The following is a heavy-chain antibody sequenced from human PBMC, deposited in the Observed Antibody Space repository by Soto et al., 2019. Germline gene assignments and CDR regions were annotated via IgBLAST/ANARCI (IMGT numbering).Heavy chain of an antibody. CDR1: GFSLSTRGVG. V-gene: IGHV2-5*02. J-gene: IGHJ3*02. Sequence: QITLKESGPTLVKPTQTLTLTCTFSGFSLSTRGVGVGWIRQPPGKALEWLAFIYWDDDKRYSPSLKSRLTITKDASKNQVVLTMTNMYPVDTATYFCAHRGPGDSSDYYLAFDIWGQGTMVTVSS. CDR2: IYWDDDK. CDR3: AHRGPGDSSDYYLAFDI. D-gene: IGHD3-22*01.